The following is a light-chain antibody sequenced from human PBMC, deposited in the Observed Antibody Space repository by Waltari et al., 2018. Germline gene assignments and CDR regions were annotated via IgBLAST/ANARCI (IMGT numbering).Light chain of an antibody. Sequence: PAKAPRDLMKGEGGCSYHRGSGVPARFSGASCGADRYLISSNLQSEDEADYCCETWDSNTQGVFGGGTKLTVL. J-gene: IGLJ3*02. V-gene: IGLV4-60*03. CDR2: GEGGCSY. CDR3: ETWDSNTQGV.